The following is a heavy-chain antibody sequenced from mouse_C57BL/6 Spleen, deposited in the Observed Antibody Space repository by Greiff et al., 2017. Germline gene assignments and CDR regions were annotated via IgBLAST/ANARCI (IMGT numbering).Heavy chain of an antibody. Sequence: EVKLVESGEGLVKPGGSLKLSCAASGFTFSSYAMSWVRQTPEKRLEWVAYISSGGDYIYYADTVKGRFTISRDNARNTLYLQMSSLKSEDTAMYYCTRALYYGNPHWYFDVWGTGTTVTVSS. V-gene: IGHV5-9-1*02. CDR3: TRALYYGNPHWYFDV. D-gene: IGHD2-1*01. CDR2: ISSGGDYI. J-gene: IGHJ1*03. CDR1: GFTFSSYA.